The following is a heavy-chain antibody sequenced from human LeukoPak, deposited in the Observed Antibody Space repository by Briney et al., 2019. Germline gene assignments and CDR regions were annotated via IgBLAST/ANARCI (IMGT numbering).Heavy chain of an antibody. J-gene: IGHJ3*02. V-gene: IGHV3-33*01. CDR3: ARPYSSSWYGAFDT. D-gene: IGHD6-13*01. CDR2: IWYDGSNK. CDR1: GFTFSSDG. Sequence: PGRSLRLSCAASGFTFSSDGMHWVRQAPGKGLEWVAVIWYDGSNKYYADSVKGRFTISRDNSKNTLYLQMNSLRAEDTAVYYCARPYSSSWYGAFDTWGQGTMVTVSS.